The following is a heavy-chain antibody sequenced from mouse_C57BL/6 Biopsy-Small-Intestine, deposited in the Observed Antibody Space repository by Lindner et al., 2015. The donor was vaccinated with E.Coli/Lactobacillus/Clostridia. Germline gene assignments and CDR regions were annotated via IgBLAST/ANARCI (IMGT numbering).Heavy chain of an antibody. CDR3: AKSRASVHFDY. J-gene: IGHJ2*01. V-gene: IGHV1-82*01. Sequence: VQLQESGPELVKPGASVKISCKASGYAFSSSWMNWVKQRPGKGLEWIGRTYPGDGDTNYNGKFKGKATLTADKSSSTAYMQLSSLTSEDSAVYYCAKSRASVHFDYWGQGTTLTVSS. D-gene: IGHD3-3*01. CDR2: TYPGDGDT. CDR1: GYAFSSSW.